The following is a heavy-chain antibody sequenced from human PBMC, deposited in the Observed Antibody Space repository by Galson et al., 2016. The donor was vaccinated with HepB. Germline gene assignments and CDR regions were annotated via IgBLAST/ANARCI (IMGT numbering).Heavy chain of an antibody. CDR3: ARGVHQVQGVILTNRDY. CDR1: GFSFSTYS. CDR2: IRSSSSYI. D-gene: IGHD3-10*01. J-gene: IGHJ4*02. V-gene: IGHV3-21*01. Sequence: SLRLSGAASGFSFSTYSMNWVRQAPGKGLEWVSSIRSSSSYIFYADSLKGRFTISRDNAKNSLYLQMNSLKVEDTAVYYCARGVHQVQGVILTNRDYWGQGSLVTVSS.